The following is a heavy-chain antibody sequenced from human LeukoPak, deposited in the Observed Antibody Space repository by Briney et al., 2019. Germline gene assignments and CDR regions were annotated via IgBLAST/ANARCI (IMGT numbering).Heavy chain of an antibody. CDR1: GFSLSNARLG. D-gene: IGHD6-13*01. Sequence: SGPTLMHPTATLTLTFTVSGFSLSNARLGVRWIRQPPGKALEWLAHIVSNDEKSYSTSLKSRLTISKDTSKSQVVLTRTNMDPVDTATYYCARTQDQQLVDLDYWGQGTLVTVSS. CDR3: ARTQDQQLVDLDY. CDR2: IVSNDEK. J-gene: IGHJ4*02. V-gene: IGHV2-26*01.